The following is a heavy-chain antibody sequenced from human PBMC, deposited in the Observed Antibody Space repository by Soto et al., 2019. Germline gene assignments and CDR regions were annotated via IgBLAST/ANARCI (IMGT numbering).Heavy chain of an antibody. V-gene: IGHV1-69*13. D-gene: IGHD5-18*01. J-gene: IGHJ4*02. CDR3: ASNFRRQLWSYFDY. CDR2: IIPIFGTA. Sequence: SVKVSCKASGGTFSSYAISWVRQAPGQGLEWMGGIIPIFGTANYAQKFQGRVTITADESTSTAYMELSSLRSEDTAVYYCASNFRRQLWSYFDYWGQGTLVTVSS. CDR1: GGTFSSYA.